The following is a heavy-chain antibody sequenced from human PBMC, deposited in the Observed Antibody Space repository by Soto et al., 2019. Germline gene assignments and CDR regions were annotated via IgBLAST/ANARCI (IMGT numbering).Heavy chain of an antibody. J-gene: IGHJ6*03. CDR2: IYYSGST. D-gene: IGHD3-3*01. CDR3: ARADFWSGYSYYYYYMDV. V-gene: IGHV4-39*01. Sequence: QLQLQESGPRLVKPSETLSLTCTVSGGSISSSSYYWGWIRQPPGKGLEWIGSIYYSGSTYYNPSLKSRVTISVDTSKNQFSLKLTSVTAADTAVYYCARADFWSGYSYYYYYMDVWGRGTTVTVSS. CDR1: GGSISSSSYY.